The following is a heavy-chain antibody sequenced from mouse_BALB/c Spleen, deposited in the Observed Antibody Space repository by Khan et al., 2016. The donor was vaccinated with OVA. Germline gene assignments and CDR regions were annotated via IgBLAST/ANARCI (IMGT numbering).Heavy chain of an antibody. D-gene: IGHD6-2*01. Sequence: VQLKQSGPGLVKPSQSLSLTCTVTGYSITSDYARNWNRQLPGNELEWMGFISYNGNTKYNPYFKSRISITRDTSENQFFLQLNSVTTEDTATYSCARISGGDFDYWGQGTTLTVSS. J-gene: IGHJ2*01. CDR3: ARISGGDFDY. CDR2: ISYNGNT. V-gene: IGHV3-2*02. CDR1: GYSITSDYA.